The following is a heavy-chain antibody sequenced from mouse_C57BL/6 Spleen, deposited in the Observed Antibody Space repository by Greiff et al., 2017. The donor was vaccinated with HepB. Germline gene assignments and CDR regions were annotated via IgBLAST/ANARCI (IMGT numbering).Heavy chain of an antibody. V-gene: IGHV6-3*01. CDR2: IRLKSDNYAT. Sequence: DVMLVESGGGLVQPGGSMKLSCVASGFTFSNYWMNWVRQSPEKGLEWVAQIRLKSDNYATHYAESVKGRFTISRDDSKSSVYLQMNNLRAEDTGIYYCTDSNYGYAMDYWGQGTSVTVSS. CDR1: GFTFSNYW. CDR3: TDSNYGYAMDY. J-gene: IGHJ4*01. D-gene: IGHD2-5*01.